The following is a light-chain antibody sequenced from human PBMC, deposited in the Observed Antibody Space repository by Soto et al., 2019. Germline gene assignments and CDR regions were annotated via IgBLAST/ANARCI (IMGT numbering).Light chain of an antibody. Sequence: EIVLTQSPGTRSLSPGDRATLSCRASQTVSFSYLAWYQQKPGQAPRLLIYGASSRATGIPDRFSGSESGTDFTLTISRLEPEYFAVYYCQQYGSSPLTFGGGTKVEIK. CDR3: QQYGSSPLT. CDR1: QTVSFSY. V-gene: IGKV3-20*01. CDR2: GAS. J-gene: IGKJ4*01.